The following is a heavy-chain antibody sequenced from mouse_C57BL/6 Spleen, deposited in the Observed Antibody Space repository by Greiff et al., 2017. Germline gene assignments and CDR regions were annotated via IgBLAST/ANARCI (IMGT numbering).Heavy chain of an antibody. Sequence: VQLQQSGPGLVQPSQSLSITCTVSGFSLTSYGVHWVRQSPGKGLEWLGVIWRGGSTDYNAAFMSRLSITKDNSKSQVFFKMNSLQADDTAIYYCAKSKDISDAWFAYWGQGTLVTVSA. D-gene: IGHD1-1*01. CDR1: GFSLTSYG. V-gene: IGHV2-5*01. CDR3: AKSKDISDAWFAY. J-gene: IGHJ3*01. CDR2: IWRGGST.